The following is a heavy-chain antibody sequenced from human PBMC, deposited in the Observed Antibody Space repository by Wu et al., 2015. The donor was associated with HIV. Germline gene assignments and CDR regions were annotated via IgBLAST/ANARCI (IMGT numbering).Heavy chain of an antibody. Sequence: QVQLVQSGAEVKKPGSSVKVSCKASGGTFSSYALSWVRQAPGQGLEWMGGIVPVFGTAYYAQTFRGRVTITADESTSTAYLELGSLRSEDTAVYYCARDIAVRSDRDAEYFHHWGQGTLVTVSS. CDR1: GGTFSSYA. V-gene: IGHV1-69*12. J-gene: IGHJ1*01. D-gene: IGHD6-6*01. CDR3: ARDIAVRSDRDAEYFHH. CDR2: IVPVFGTA.